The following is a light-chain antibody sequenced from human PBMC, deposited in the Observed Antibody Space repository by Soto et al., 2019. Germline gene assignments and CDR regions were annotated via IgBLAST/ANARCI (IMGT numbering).Light chain of an antibody. CDR2: KDT. CDR1: GLPKQY. Sequence: SYELTQPPSVSVSPGQTTWITCSGEGLPKQYAHWYQQRPGQAPPLVIYKDTERPSGIPERFSGSSSGTTVTLTISGVQAEDEADYFCQSADSSGTYVLFGGGTQLTVL. CDR3: QSADSSGTYVL. V-gene: IGLV3-25*02. J-gene: IGLJ2*01.